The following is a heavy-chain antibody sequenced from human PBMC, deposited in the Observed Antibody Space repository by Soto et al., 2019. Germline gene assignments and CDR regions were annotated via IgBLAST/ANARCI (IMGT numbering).Heavy chain of an antibody. Sequence: GGSLRLSCAVSGFTFSSYAMSWVRQAPGKGLEWVSGSSGAGGSTYYADSVKGRFTISRDNSKDTLYLQMNSLRAEDTAVYFCAKSEGFCISPYCYRPAHAFAIWGQGTMVTVSS. CDR2: SSGAGGST. CDR1: GFTFSSYA. D-gene: IGHD2-2*01. J-gene: IGHJ3*02. CDR3: AKSEGFCISPYCYRPAHAFAI. V-gene: IGHV3-23*01.